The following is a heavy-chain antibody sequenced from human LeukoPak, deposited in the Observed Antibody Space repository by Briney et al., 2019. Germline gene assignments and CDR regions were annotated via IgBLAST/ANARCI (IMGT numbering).Heavy chain of an antibody. J-gene: IGHJ6*02. CDR3: ARDLRPGIAAMTPGSYYYYYGMDV. CDR2: ISSSSSYI. D-gene: IGHD6-13*01. V-gene: IGHV3-21*01. Sequence: NTGGSLRLSCAASGFTFSSYSMNWVRQAPGKGLEWVSSISSSSSYIYYADSVKGRFTISRDNAKNSLYLQMNSLRAEDTAVYYCARDLRPGIAAMTPGSYYYYYGMDVWGQGTTVTVSS. CDR1: GFTFSSYS.